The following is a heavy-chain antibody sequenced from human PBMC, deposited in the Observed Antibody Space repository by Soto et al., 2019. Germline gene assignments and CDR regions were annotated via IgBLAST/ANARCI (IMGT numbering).Heavy chain of an antibody. J-gene: IGHJ4*02. CDR3: TTGFLEWYYFDY. V-gene: IGHV3-15*01. D-gene: IGHD3-3*01. CDR1: GFTFSNAW. CDR2: IKSKTDGGTT. Sequence: GGSLRLSCAASGFTFSNAWMSWVRQAPGKGLEWVGRIKSKTDGGTTDYAAPVKGRLTISRDDSKNTLYLQMNSLKTEDTAVYYCTTGFLEWYYFDYWGQGTLVTVSS.